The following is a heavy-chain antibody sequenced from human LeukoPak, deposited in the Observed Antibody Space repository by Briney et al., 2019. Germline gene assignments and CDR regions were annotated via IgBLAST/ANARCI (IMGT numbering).Heavy chain of an antibody. CDR2: IYYSGST. CDR1: GGSISSYY. D-gene: IGHD5-18*01. J-gene: IGHJ4*02. Sequence: PSETLSLTCTVSGGSISSYYWSWIRQPPGRGLEWVGYIYYSGSTNYNPSLKSRVTISVDTSKNQSSLKLSSVTAADTAVYYCARRLDTAMASFDYWGQGTLVTVSP. V-gene: IGHV4-59*08. CDR3: ARRLDTAMASFDY.